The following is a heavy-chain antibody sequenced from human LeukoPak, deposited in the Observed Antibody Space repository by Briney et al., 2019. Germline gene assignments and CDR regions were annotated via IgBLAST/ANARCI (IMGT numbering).Heavy chain of an antibody. CDR2: INYSGIT. Sequence: NPSETLSLTCTVSGGSISSTSYYWGWIRQPPGKGLEWIVSINYSGITYYNPSLKSRVTISVDTSKNQFSLKLSSVTAADTAVYYCARVDIVVVPSANFDCWGQGTLVTVSS. V-gene: IGHV4-39*01. CDR3: ARVDIVVVPSANFDC. J-gene: IGHJ4*02. D-gene: IGHD2-2*01. CDR1: GGSISSTSYY.